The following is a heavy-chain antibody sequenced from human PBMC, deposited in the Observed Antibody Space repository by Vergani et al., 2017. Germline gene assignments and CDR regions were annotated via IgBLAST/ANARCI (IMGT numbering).Heavy chain of an antibody. J-gene: IGHJ6*03. Sequence: QVQLVQSGAEVKKPGASVKVSCKASGYTFTGYYMHWVRQAPGQGLEWMGWINPNSGGTNYSQKFQGWVTMTRETSISTAYMELSRLSSDDTAVYYCARGVEYCSSTSCPWGREYYYYYYYMDVWGKGSTVTVSS. D-gene: IGHD2-2*01. CDR2: INPNSGGT. CDR3: ARGVEYCSSTSCPWGREYYYYYYYMDV. CDR1: GYTFTGYY. V-gene: IGHV1-2*04.